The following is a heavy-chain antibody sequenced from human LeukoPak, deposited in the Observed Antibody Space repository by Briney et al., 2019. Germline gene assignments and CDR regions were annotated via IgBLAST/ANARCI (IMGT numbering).Heavy chain of an antibody. J-gene: IGHJ5*02. V-gene: IGHV1-69*04. CDR3: ARVLSGFRGVDWFDP. D-gene: IGHD3-10*01. CDR2: IIPILGIA. CDR1: GGTFSSYA. Sequence: SVKVSCKASGGTFSSYAISWMRQAPGQGLEWMGRIIPILGIANYAQKFQGRVTITADKSTSTAYMELSSLRSEDTAVYYCARVLSGFRGVDWFDPWGQGTLVTVSS.